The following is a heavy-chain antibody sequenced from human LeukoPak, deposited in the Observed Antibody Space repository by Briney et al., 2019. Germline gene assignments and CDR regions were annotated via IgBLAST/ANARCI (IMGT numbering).Heavy chain of an antibody. J-gene: IGHJ4*02. Sequence: GGSLRLSCAASGFTFSNYAMSWVRQAPGKGLEWVSTISGGGITTYYADSAKGRFTISRDNSKNTMFLQMNSLRADDTTVYYCPRQSYASGWNPFDYWGQGILVTVSS. CDR2: ISGGGITT. CDR1: GFTFSNYA. CDR3: PRQSYASGWNPFDY. D-gene: IGHD6-19*01. V-gene: IGHV3-23*01.